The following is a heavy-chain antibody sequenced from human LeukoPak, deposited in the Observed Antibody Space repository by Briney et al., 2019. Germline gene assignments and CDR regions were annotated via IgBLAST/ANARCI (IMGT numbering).Heavy chain of an antibody. V-gene: IGHV3-74*01. CDR1: GFTFSSYW. J-gene: IGHJ3*02. CDR2: INSDGSST. D-gene: IGHD2-15*01. Sequence: GGSLRLSCAASGFTFSSYWMHWFRQAPGKGLVWVSRINSDGSSTSYADPVKGRFTISRDNAKNTLYLQMNSLRAEDTAVYYCARGCSGGSCHHDAFDIWGQGTMVTVSS. CDR3: ARGCSGGSCHHDAFDI.